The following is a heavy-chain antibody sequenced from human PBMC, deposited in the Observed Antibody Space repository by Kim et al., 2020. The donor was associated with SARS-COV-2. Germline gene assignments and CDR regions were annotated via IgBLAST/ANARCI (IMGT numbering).Heavy chain of an antibody. CDR3: ARAMFGASDAFDI. D-gene: IGHD3-10*02. V-gene: IGHV3-11*01. Sequence: ESGKGRFTISRDNAKNSLYLQMNSLRAEDTAVYYCARAMFGASDAFDIWGQGTMVTVSS. J-gene: IGHJ3*02.